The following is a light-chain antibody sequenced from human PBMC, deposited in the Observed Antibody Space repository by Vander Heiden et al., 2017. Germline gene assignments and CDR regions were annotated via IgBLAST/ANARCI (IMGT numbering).Light chain of an antibody. CDR3: AAWDDSLNGPV. V-gene: IGLV1-44*01. Sequence: QSVLTQPPSASGTPGQRVTISCSGSSPNTGSKAVNWYQQLPGTAPKLLIYSHNQRPSGVPDRFSASKSGTSASLAISGLQSEDEADYYCAAWDDSLNGPVFGGGTKLTVL. CDR2: SHN. J-gene: IGLJ2*01. CDR1: SPNTGSKA.